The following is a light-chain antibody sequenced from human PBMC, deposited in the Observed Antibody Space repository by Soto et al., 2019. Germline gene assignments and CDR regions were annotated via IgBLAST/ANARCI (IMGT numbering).Light chain of an antibody. V-gene: IGKV3-20*01. CDR1: QSVSSSY. Sequence: EIVLTQSPGTLSLSPGERATLSCRASQSVSSSYFAWYQQKPGQAPRLLIYDACSRATGIPDRFSGSGSGTDFTLTISRLAPEDFAVYFCQQYGSSPSITFGQGTRLEIK. CDR3: QQYGSSPSIT. J-gene: IGKJ5*01. CDR2: DAC.